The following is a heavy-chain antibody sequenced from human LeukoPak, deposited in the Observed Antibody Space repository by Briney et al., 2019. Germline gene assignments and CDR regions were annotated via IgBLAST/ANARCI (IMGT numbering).Heavy chain of an antibody. CDR1: GGSFSGYY. CDR2: INRSGST. Sequence: SETLSLTCAVYGGSFSGYYWSWIRQPPGKGLEWIGEINRSGSTNYNPSLKSRVTISVDTSKNQFSLKLSSVTAADTAVYYCARGLGYSYGYGDVRRNYYYMDVWGKGTTVTVSS. CDR3: ARGLGYSYGYGDVRRNYYYMDV. D-gene: IGHD5-18*01. J-gene: IGHJ6*03. V-gene: IGHV4-34*01.